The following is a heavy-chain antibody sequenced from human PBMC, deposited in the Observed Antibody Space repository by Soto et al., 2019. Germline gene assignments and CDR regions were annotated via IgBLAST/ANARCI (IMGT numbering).Heavy chain of an antibody. CDR2: ISYDGSNK. Sequence: QVQLVESGGGVVQPGRSLRLSCAASGFTFSSYAMHWVRQAPGKGLEWVAVISYDGSNKYYADSVKGRFTISRDNSKNPLYLQMNSLRAEDTAVYYCGSVESSSSLGAFDYWGQGTLVTVSS. V-gene: IGHV3-30-3*01. J-gene: IGHJ4*02. D-gene: IGHD6-6*01. CDR3: GSVESSSSLGAFDY. CDR1: GFTFSSYA.